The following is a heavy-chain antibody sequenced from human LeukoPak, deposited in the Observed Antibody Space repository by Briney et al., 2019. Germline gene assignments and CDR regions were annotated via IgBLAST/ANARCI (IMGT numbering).Heavy chain of an antibody. D-gene: IGHD3-22*01. Sequence: GGSLRLSCAASGFTFSSYSMNWVRQAPGKGLEWDSSISSSSSYIYYADSVKGRFTISRDNAKNSLYLQMNSLRAEDTAVYYCARDMGMNYYDSSGYYQLEFDYWGQGTLVTVSS. V-gene: IGHV3-21*01. CDR1: GFTFSSYS. J-gene: IGHJ4*02. CDR2: ISSSSSYI. CDR3: ARDMGMNYYDSSGYYQLEFDY.